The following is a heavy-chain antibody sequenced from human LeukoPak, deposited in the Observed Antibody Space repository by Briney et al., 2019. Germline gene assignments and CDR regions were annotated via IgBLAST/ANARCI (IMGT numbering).Heavy chain of an antibody. J-gene: IGHJ4*02. D-gene: IGHD3-22*01. CDR1: GFTFSSYA. CDR3: AKMGAYDSSGYSAY. V-gene: IGHV3-30-3*02. CDR2: ISYDGSNK. Sequence: GRSLRLSCAASGFTFSSYAMHWVRQAPGKGLEWVAVISYDGSNKYYADSVKGRFTISRDNSKNTLYLQMNSLRAEDTAVYYCAKMGAYDSSGYSAYWGQGTLVTVSS.